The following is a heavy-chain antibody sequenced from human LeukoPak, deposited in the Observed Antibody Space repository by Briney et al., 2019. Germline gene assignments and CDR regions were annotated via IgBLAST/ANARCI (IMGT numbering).Heavy chain of an antibody. V-gene: IGHV4-30-4*08. D-gene: IGHD4-17*01. CDR1: GGSISGDDDY. J-gene: IGHJ4*02. CDR3: ARYTVTNLLDF. Sequence: SQTPSLTCSVSGGSISGDDDYWSWIRQPPGKGLEWIGYINHSGNTYYIPSLRSRGTISIDTSKNQFSLELSSVTAADTAVYYCARYTVTNLLDFWGQGTLVTVSS. CDR2: INHSGNT.